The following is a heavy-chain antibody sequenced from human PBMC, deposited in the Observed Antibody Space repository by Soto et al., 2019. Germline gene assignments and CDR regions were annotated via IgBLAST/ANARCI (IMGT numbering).Heavy chain of an antibody. V-gene: IGHV4-30-4*01. CDR3: ARGRYCLTGRCFPNWFDS. CDR2: IYKSTTT. CDR1: GDSISTVDYF. Sequence: SETLSLTCSVSGDSISTVDYFWAWIRQPPGQALEYIGYIYKSTTTYYNPSFESRVAISLDTSRSQFSLNVTSVTAADTAVYFCARGRYCLTGRCFPNWFDSWGQGTLVTVSS. D-gene: IGHD2-15*01. J-gene: IGHJ5*01.